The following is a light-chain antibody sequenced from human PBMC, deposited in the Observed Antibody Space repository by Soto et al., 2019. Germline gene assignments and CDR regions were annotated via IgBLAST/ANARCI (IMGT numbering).Light chain of an antibody. J-gene: IGKJ4*01. V-gene: IGKV3-15*01. CDR1: QSVSSN. CDR3: QQYHKWSFT. Sequence: EIVMTQSPATLSVSPGERVTLSCRASQSVSSNLAWYQQKPGQAPRLLIYGASSKASGIPARFSGSGSETDFTLTISSLQSEDFAVYYYQQYHKWSFTFGGGTTVEIK. CDR2: GAS.